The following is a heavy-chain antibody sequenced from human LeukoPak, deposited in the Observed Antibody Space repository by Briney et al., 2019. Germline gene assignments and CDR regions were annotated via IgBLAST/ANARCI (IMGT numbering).Heavy chain of an antibody. CDR1: GGSISSSSYY. J-gene: IGHJ1*01. CDR2: IYYSGIT. CDR3: ARAYSSGWYGYFQH. D-gene: IGHD6-19*01. Sequence: PSETLSLTCTVSGGSISSSSYYWGWIRQPPGKGLEWIGSIYYSGITYYNPSLKSRVTISVDTAKNQFSLKLSSVTAADTAVYYCARAYSSGWYGYFQHWGQGTLVTVSS. V-gene: IGHV4-39*07.